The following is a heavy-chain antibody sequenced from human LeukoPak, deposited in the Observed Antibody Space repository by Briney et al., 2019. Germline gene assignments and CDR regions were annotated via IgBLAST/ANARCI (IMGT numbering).Heavy chain of an antibody. CDR1: GYTFTSYG. J-gene: IGHJ3*02. V-gene: IGHV1-18*01. CDR3: ARGRQRGSYFLDAFDI. CDR2: ISAYNGNT. Sequence: ASVKVSCKASGYTFTSYGISWVRQAPGQGLEWMGWISAYNGNTNYAQKLQGRVTMTTDTSTSTAYMELRSLRSDDTAMYYCARGRQRGSYFLDAFDIWGQGTMVTVSS. D-gene: IGHD1-26*01.